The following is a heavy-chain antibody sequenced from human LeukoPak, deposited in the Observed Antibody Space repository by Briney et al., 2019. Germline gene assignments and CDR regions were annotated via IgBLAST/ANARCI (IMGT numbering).Heavy chain of an antibody. CDR1: GYTFTGYY. D-gene: IGHD3-22*01. CDR2: INPNSGGT. Sequence: ASVKVSCKASGYTFTGYYMHWVRRAPGQGLEWMGRINPNSGGTNYAQKFQGRVTMTRDTSISTAYMELSRLRSDDTAVYYCARDSIVVGSIDYWGQGTLVTVSS. V-gene: IGHV1-2*06. J-gene: IGHJ4*02. CDR3: ARDSIVVGSIDY.